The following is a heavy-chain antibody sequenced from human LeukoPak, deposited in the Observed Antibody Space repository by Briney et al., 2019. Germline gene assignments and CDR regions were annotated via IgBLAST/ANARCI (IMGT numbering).Heavy chain of an antibody. V-gene: IGHV4-31*03. Sequence: SETLSLTCTVSGGSISSGGYYWSWIRQHPGKGLEWIGYISYSGSTYYNPSLKSRVTISVDTSKNQFSLKLSSVTAADTAVYYCARGSFSYWYFDLWGRGTLVTVSS. CDR3: ARGSFSYWYFDL. CDR2: ISYSGST. J-gene: IGHJ2*01. D-gene: IGHD6-19*01. CDR1: GGSISSGGYY.